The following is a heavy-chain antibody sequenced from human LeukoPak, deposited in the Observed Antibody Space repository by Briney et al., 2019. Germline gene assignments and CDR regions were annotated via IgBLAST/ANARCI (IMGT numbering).Heavy chain of an antibody. CDR3: ARDWVNRGYDYYSLVY. D-gene: IGHD5-12*01. J-gene: IGHJ4*02. Sequence: GASVKVSCKASGYTFTSYGISWVRQAPGQGLEWMGWISAYNGNTNYAQKLQGRVTMTTDTSTSTAYMELRSLRSDDTAVYYCARDWVNRGYDYYSLVYWGQGTLVTVSS. V-gene: IGHV1-18*01. CDR2: ISAYNGNT. CDR1: GYTFTSYG.